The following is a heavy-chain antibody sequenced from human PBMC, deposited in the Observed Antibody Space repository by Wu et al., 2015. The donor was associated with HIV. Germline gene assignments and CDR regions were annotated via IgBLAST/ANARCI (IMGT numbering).Heavy chain of an antibody. CDR1: GYSFARYG. CDR2: ISVYNDKT. J-gene: IGHJ4*02. V-gene: IGHV1-18*01. CDR3: ARDIFPGGELLVADY. Sequence: QVQLVQSGGEVKKPGASVKVSCKAVGYSFARYGITWVRQAPGQGLEWMGWISVYNDKTVYGQNSRTDSPCHRHITSTAYMELRSLRSDDTAMYFCARDIFPGGELLVADYWGQGTLVSVSS. D-gene: IGHD3-10*01.